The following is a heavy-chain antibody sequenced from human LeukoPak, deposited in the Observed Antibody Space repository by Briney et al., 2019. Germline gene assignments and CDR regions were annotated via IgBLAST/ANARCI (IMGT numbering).Heavy chain of an antibody. J-gene: IGHJ6*03. CDR1: GFTFSSYW. Sequence: PGGSLRLSCAASGFTFSSYWMHWVRQAPGKGLVWVSRINSDGSSTSYADSVKGRFTISRDNAKNTLYLQMNSLRAEDTAVYYCARPGFLEWLPSPIYYYYYMDVWGKGTTVTVSS. V-gene: IGHV3-74*01. D-gene: IGHD3-3*01. CDR2: INSDGSST. CDR3: ARPGFLEWLPSPIYYYYYMDV.